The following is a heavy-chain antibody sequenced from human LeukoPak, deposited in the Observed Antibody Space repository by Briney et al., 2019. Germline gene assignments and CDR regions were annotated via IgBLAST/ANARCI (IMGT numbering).Heavy chain of an antibody. J-gene: IGHJ4*02. V-gene: IGHV3-23*01. Sequence: GGSLRLSCAASGFTFSTYDMSWVRQAPGKGLEWVSVISGSGGSTYYADSVKGRFTISRDNSKNTLYLQMNSLRAEDTAVYYCAKDSSSWYYWGQGTLVTVSS. CDR1: GFTFSTYD. CDR3: AKDSSSWYY. CDR2: ISGSGGST. D-gene: IGHD6-13*01.